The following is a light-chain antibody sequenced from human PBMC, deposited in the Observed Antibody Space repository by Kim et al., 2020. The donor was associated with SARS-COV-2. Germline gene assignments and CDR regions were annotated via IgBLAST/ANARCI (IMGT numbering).Light chain of an antibody. CDR2: KAS. CDR3: QEYSAYLRT. J-gene: IGKJ1*01. Sequence: ASVGDRVTITCRASQSISAWLAWYQQKPGKAPKLLIYKASSLESGVPSRFSGSGSGTEFTLTISSLQPDDFATYYCQEYSAYLRTFGQGTKVDIK. V-gene: IGKV1-5*03. CDR1: QSISAW.